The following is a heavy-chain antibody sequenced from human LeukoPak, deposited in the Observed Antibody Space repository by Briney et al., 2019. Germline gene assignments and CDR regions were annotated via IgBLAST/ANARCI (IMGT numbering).Heavy chain of an antibody. D-gene: IGHD6-13*01. Sequence: SETLSLTCTVSGGSISSYYWSWIRQPPGKGLEWIGYIYYSGSTNYNPSLKSRVTISVDTSKNQFSLKLSSVTAADTAVYYCARDRGGYSSSWASTTFDYWGQGTLVTVSS. CDR1: GGSISSYY. CDR2: IYYSGST. CDR3: ARDRGGYSSSWASTTFDY. J-gene: IGHJ4*02. V-gene: IGHV4-59*01.